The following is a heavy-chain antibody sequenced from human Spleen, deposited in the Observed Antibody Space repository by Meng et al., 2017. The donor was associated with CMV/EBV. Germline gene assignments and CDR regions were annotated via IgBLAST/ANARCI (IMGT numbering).Heavy chain of an antibody. V-gene: IGHV1-2*02. CDR3: ARERYCSSTSCYYYYGMDV. J-gene: IGHJ6*02. CDR1: GYTFTGYY. Sequence: ASVKVSCKASGYTFTGYYMHWVRQAPGQGLEWMGWINPNSGGTNYAQKFQGRVTMTRDTSTSTVYMELSSLRSEDTAVYYCARERYCSSTSCYYYYGMDVWGQGTTVTVSS. CDR2: INPNSGGT. D-gene: IGHD2-2*01.